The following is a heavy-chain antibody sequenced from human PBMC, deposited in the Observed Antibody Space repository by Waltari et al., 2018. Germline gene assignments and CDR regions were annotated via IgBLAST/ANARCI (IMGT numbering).Heavy chain of an antibody. CDR2: MYSGGGI. V-gene: IGHV3-53*01. D-gene: IGHD5-12*01. J-gene: IGHJ3*02. CDR3: GNIGAFDI. CDR1: GFTVSNNY. Sequence: EVQLVESGGGLIQPGGSLRISCAASGFTVSNNYITWVRQAPGKGLQWVSLMYSGGGIHYADSVKGRFTISRDNVKNTVYLQMNSLRAEDTAVYYCGNIGAFDIWGQGTMVTVSS.